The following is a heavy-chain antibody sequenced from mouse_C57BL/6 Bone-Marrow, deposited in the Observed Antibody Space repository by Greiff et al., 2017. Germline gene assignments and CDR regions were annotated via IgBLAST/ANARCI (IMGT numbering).Heavy chain of an antibody. J-gene: IGHJ4*01. CDR2: IRSKSNNYAT. Sequence: GGLVQPKGSLKLSCAASGFSFNTYAMNWVRQAPGKGLEWVARIRSKSNNYATYYADSVKDRFTISRDDSESMLYLKMNNLKTEDTAMYYCVGDSVFYAMDYWGQGTSVTVSS. CDR1: GFSFNTYA. V-gene: IGHV10-1*01. CDR3: VGDSVFYAMDY. D-gene: IGHD3-1*01.